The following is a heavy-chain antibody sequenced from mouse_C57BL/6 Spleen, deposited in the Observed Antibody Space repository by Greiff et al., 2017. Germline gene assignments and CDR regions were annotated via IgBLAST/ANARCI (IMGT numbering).Heavy chain of an antibody. CDR1: GYAFSSSW. CDR3: ARSDGYS. CDR2: IYPGDGDT. J-gene: IGHJ3*01. D-gene: IGHD2-3*01. V-gene: IGHV1-80*01. Sequence: QVQLQQSGAELVKPGASVKISCKASGYAFSSSWMNWVKQRPGKGLEWIGQIYPGDGDTNYNGKFKGKATLTADKSSSTAYMQLSSLTSEDSAVYFCARSDGYSWGQGTLVTVSA.